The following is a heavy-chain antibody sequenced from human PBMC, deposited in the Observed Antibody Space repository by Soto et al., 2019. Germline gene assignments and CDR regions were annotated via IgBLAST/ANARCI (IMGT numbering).Heavy chain of an antibody. V-gene: IGHV3-23*01. CDR2: ISGSGGST. CDR1: GFTFSSYA. J-gene: IGHJ6*02. Sequence: EVQLLESGGGLVQPGGSLRLSCAASGFTFSSYAMSWVRQAPGKGLEWVSAISGSGGSTYYADSVKGRFTISRDNSQNTLYLQMNRLRAEATAVYYCAKNVWGITIFGGMDVWGQGTTVIVSS. D-gene: IGHD3-9*01. CDR3: AKNVWGITIFGGMDV.